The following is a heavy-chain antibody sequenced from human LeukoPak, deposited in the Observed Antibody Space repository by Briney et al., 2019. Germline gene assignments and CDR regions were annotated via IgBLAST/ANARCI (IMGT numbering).Heavy chain of an antibody. D-gene: IGHD1-26*01. Sequence: ASVKVSCKASGYTFTGYYMHWVRQAPGQGLEWMGWINPNSGGTNYAQKFQGWVTTTRDTSISTAYMELSRLRSDDTAVYYCARGSNQFSGSLEYWGQGTLVTVSS. V-gene: IGHV1-2*04. CDR1: GYTFTGYY. J-gene: IGHJ4*02. CDR3: ARGSNQFSGSLEY. CDR2: INPNSGGT.